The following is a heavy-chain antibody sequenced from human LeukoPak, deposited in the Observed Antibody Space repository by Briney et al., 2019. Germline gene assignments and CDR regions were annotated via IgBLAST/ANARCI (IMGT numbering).Heavy chain of an antibody. CDR3: ARGGATGGTYFDY. J-gene: IGHJ4*02. CDR1: GGSVSSGSYY. Sequence: MASETLSLTCTVSGGSVSSGSYYWSWIRRPPGKGLEWIGYIYYSGSTNYNPSLKSRVTISVDTSKNQFSLKLSSVTAADTAVYYCARGGATGGTYFDYWGQGTLVTVSS. V-gene: IGHV4-61*01. CDR2: IYYSGST. D-gene: IGHD1-26*01.